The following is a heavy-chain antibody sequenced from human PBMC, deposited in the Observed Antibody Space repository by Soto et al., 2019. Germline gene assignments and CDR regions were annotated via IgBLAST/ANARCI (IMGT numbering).Heavy chain of an antibody. CDR3: GRDGGYQRFDY. V-gene: IGHV1-46*03. J-gene: IGHJ4*02. CDR2: INPSGGNI. D-gene: IGHD2-2*01. Sequence: QVQLVQSGAEVKKPGASVKVSCKASGYTFTTCYIHWVRQAPGQGLEWMGIINPSGGNITYAQKFQGRVTMTRDTSTSTVYMELSSLRSEDTAVYYCGRDGGYQRFDYWGQGALVTVSP. CDR1: GYTFTTCY.